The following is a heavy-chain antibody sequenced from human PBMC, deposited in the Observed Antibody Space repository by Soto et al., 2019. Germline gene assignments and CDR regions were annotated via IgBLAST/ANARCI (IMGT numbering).Heavy chain of an antibody. CDR2: IWYDGSNK. D-gene: IGHD5-12*01. CDR1: GFNFSSYG. Sequence: GGSLRFSCAASGFNFSSYGMHWVRQAPGKGLEWVAVIWYDGSNKYYADSVKGRFTISRDNSKNTLYLQMNSLRAEDTAVYYCARDNIVATPDAFDIWGQGTMVTVSS. V-gene: IGHV3-33*01. J-gene: IGHJ3*02. CDR3: ARDNIVATPDAFDI.